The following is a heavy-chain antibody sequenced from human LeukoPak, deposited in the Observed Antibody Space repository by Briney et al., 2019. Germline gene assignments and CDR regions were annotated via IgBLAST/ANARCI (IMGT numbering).Heavy chain of an antibody. CDR1: GDSISNYY. J-gene: IGHJ6*03. Sequence: SETLSLTCTVSGDSISNYYWSWLRQPPGKGLEWLGYIYYSGSTNYNPSLKSRITISVDTSKNQFSLKLSSVTAADTAVYYCARVPYYYYYYMDVWGKGTTVTVSS. V-gene: IGHV4-59*12. CDR2: IYYSGST. CDR3: ARVPYYYYYYMDV.